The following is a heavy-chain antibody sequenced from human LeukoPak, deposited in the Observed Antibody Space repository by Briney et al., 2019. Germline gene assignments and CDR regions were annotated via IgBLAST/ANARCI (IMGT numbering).Heavy chain of an antibody. CDR1: GGSISSSSYY. V-gene: IGHV4-39*01. Sequence: SETLSLTCTVSGGSISSSSYYWGWIRQPPGKGLEWIGSIYYSGSTYYNPSLKSRVTISVDTSKNQISLKLSSVTAADTAVYYCARTPAYYDILTGYYNAYFDYWGQGTLVTVSS. CDR2: IYYSGST. D-gene: IGHD3-9*01. CDR3: ARTPAYYDILTGYYNAYFDY. J-gene: IGHJ4*02.